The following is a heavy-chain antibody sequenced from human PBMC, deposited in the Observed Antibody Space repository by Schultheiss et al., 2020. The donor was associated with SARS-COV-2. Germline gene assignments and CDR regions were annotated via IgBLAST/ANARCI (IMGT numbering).Heavy chain of an antibody. D-gene: IGHD3-16*01. CDR2: ISYDGSNK. CDR3: AKDWGY. V-gene: IGHV3-30*18. J-gene: IGHJ4*02. Sequence: GGSLRLSCAASGFTVSSNYMSWVRQAPGKGLEWVAVISYDGSNKYYADSVKGRFTISRDNSKNTLYLQMNSLRAEDTAVYYCAKDWGYWGLGTLVTVSS. CDR1: GFTVSSNY.